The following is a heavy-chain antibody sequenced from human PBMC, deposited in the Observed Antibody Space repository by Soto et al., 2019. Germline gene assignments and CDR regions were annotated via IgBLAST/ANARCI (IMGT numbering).Heavy chain of an antibody. J-gene: IGHJ4*02. Sequence: QVQLVQSGAEVKKPGASMKVSCKASGYSFTTYYMHWVRQAPGQGLERMGIINASGGSTRYAQKFLGRVTMTRDTSTSTVYMELSSLRSEDTAVYYCARAQGTAVHFDYWGQGTLVTVSS. D-gene: IGHD6-19*01. V-gene: IGHV1-46*03. CDR3: ARAQGTAVHFDY. CDR1: GYSFTTYY. CDR2: INASGGST.